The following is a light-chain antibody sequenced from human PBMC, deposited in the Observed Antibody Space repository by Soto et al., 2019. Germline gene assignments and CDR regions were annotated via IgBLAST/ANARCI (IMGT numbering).Light chain of an antibody. V-gene: IGKV3-20*01. CDR3: QQYSNWPGT. Sequence: EIVLTQSPGTLSLSPGERATLSCRASQSVSSSYLAWYQQKPGQAPRLLIYGASSRATGIPDRFSGSGSGTDFTLTITRLQPEDGGVYYCQQYSNWPGTFGQGTKVDNK. CDR2: GAS. CDR1: QSVSSSY. J-gene: IGKJ1*01.